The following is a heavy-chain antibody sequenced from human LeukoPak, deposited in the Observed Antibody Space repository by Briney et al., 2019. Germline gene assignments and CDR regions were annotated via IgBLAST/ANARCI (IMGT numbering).Heavy chain of an antibody. Sequence: PGGSLRLSCAASGFTFSSYAMILVRQAPGKGLEWVSSISGSGGSTYYSDSVKGRFTISRNNSRNTLYLQLNNLTAEDTAVYYCAKDRSSGWYDAFDIWGQGTMVIVSS. J-gene: IGHJ3*02. CDR1: GFTFSSYA. CDR2: ISGSGGST. CDR3: AKDRSSGWYDAFDI. V-gene: IGHV3-23*01. D-gene: IGHD6-19*01.